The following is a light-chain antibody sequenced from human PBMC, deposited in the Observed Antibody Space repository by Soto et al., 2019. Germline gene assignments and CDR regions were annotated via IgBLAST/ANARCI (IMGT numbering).Light chain of an antibody. Sequence: QSVLTQPASVSGSPGQSITISCSGTSSDVGSYNLVSWYQQHPGKAPKLMIYEGSKRPSGVSDRLSGSKSGNRASLTISGLQAEDEADYYCCSYAGSSTYVFGTGTRSPS. CDR2: EGS. CDR3: CSYAGSSTYV. J-gene: IGLJ1*01. V-gene: IGLV2-23*01. CDR1: SSDVGSYNL.